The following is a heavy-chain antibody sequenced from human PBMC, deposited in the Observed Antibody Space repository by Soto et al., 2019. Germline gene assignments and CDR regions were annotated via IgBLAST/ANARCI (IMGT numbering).Heavy chain of an antibody. V-gene: IGHV4-39*01. CDR2: IYYSGST. J-gene: IGHJ6*02. D-gene: IGHD4-17*01. CDR3: ARYDYGDYGYYYYYGMDV. CDR1: GGSISSSSYY. Sequence: SETLSLTCTVSGGSISSSSYYWGWIRQPPGKGLEWIGSIYYSGSTYYNPSLKSRVTISVDTSKNQFSLKLSSVTAADTAVYYCARYDYGDYGYYYYYGMDVWGQGTTVT.